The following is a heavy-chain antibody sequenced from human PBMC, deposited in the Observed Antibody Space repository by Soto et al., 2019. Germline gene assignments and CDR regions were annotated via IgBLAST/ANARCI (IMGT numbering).Heavy chain of an antibody. D-gene: IGHD5-12*01. CDR3: ARGVATTLYSYYYGMDV. CDR2: TYYRSKWYN. J-gene: IGHJ6*02. V-gene: IGHV6-1*01. CDR1: GDSVSSNSAA. Sequence: SQTLSLTCAISGDSVSSNSAAWNWIRQSPSRGLEWLGRTYYRSKWYNDYAVSVKSRITINPDTSKNQFSLQLNSVTPEDTAVYYCARGVATTLYSYYYGMDVWGQRTTGTLSS.